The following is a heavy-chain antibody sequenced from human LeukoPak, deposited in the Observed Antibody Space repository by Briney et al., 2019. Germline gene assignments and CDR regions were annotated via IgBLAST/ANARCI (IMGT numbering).Heavy chain of an antibody. V-gene: IGHV3-11*04. D-gene: IGHD1-26*01. J-gene: IGHJ4*02. Sequence: GGSLRLSCAASGFTFSDYYMSWIRQAPGKGLEWVSYISSSGSTIYYADSVKGRFTISRDNAKNSLYLQMNSLRAEDTAVCYCARDQIVGATFDYWGQGTLVTVSS. CDR1: GFTFSDYY. CDR2: ISSSGSTI. CDR3: ARDQIVGATFDY.